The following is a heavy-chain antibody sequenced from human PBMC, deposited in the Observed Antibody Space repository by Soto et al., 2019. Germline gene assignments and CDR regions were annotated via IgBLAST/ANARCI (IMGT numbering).Heavy chain of an antibody. D-gene: IGHD3-3*01. V-gene: IGHV3-23*01. Sequence: PGGSLRLSCAASGFTFSSYAMSWVRQAPGKGLEWVSAISGSGGSTYYADSVKGRFTISRDNSKNTLYLQMNSLRAEDTAVYYCAKDARPVLRFLEWLFYYMDVWGKGTTVTVSS. CDR2: ISGSGGST. J-gene: IGHJ6*03. CDR3: AKDARPVLRFLEWLFYYMDV. CDR1: GFTFSSYA.